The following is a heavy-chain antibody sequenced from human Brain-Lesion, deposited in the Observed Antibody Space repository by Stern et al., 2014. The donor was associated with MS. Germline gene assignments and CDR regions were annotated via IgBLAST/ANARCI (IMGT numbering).Heavy chain of an antibody. CDR3: AKGYNWFDS. V-gene: IGHV6-1*01. J-gene: IGHJ5*01. CDR2: TYYRSKWYY. CDR1: GDSVSSNSAA. Sequence: QVQLQQSGPGLMKPSQTLALTCAISGDSVSSNSAAWNWIRQSPSRGLEWLERTYYRSKWYYQYAESVKSRITINADTSTNQFSLQLNSVTPEDTAVYLCAKGYNWFDSWGQGTVVTVS.